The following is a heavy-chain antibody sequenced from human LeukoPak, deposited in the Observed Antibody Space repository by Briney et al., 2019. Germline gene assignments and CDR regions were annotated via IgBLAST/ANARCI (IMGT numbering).Heavy chain of an antibody. CDR2: IGAYNGNT. CDR1: GYTFTSYG. CDR3: AGHSRDYDYVWGSYWAFDI. D-gene: IGHD3-16*01. V-gene: IGHV1-18*01. Sequence: ASVKVSCKASGYTFTSYGISWVRQAPGQGLEWMGWIGAYNGNTNYAQKLHGRVTMTTDTSTSTAYMELRSLRSDDTAVYYCAGHSRDYDYVWGSYWAFDIWGQGTVVTVSS. J-gene: IGHJ3*02.